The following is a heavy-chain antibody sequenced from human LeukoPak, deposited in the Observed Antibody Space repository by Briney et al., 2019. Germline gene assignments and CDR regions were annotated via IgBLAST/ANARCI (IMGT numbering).Heavy chain of an antibody. CDR1: GAPGSTYY. CDR2: FDYSGST. D-gene: IGHD3-10*01. J-gene: IGHJ6*03. CDR3: ATTMVRDYYYYMDV. Sequence: PSETLSLTCNVSGAPGSTYYWSWIRQPPGKGLEWIGYFDYSGSTNYNPSLKSRVTISGDMTKNQFSLKLSAVTAADTAVYYCATTMVRDYYYYMDVWGKGTTVTISS. V-gene: IGHV4-59*02.